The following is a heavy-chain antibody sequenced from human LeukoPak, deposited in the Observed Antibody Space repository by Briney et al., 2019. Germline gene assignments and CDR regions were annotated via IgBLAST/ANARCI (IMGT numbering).Heavy chain of an antibody. CDR3: ARVRDHSNYQPYYYYYGMDV. J-gene: IGHJ6*02. D-gene: IGHD4-4*01. CDR1: GGSISSGGYY. CDR2: IYYSGST. Sequence: HSETLSLTCTVSGGSISSGGYYWSWIRQHPGKGLEWIGYIYYSGSTYYNPSLKSRVTISVDTSKNQFSLKLSSVTAADTAVYYCARVRDHSNYQPYYYYYGMDVWGQGTTVTVSS. V-gene: IGHV4-31*03.